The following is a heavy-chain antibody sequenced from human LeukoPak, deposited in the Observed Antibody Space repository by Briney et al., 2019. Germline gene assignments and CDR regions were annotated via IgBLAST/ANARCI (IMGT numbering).Heavy chain of an antibody. J-gene: IGHJ6*03. CDR2: INHSGST. Sequence: SETLSLTCAVYGGSFSGYYWSWIRQPPGKGLEWIGEINHSGSTNYNPSLKSRVTISVDTSKNQFSLKLSSVTAADTAVYYCARGILELRNYYYHMDVWGKGTTVTVSS. D-gene: IGHD1-7*01. CDR1: GGSFSGYY. CDR3: ARGILELRNYYYHMDV. V-gene: IGHV4-34*01.